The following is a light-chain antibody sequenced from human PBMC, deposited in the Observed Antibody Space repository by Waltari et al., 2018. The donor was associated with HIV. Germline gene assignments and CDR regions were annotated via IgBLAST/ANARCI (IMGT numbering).Light chain of an antibody. Sequence: QSVLTQPPSASGTPGQRVTISCSGSSSDVGGYNYVSWYQQHPGKAPKRMIYEVSNRPSGVSNRFSGSKSGNTASLTISGLQAEDEADYYCSSYTSSSTLVVFGGGTKLTVL. V-gene: IGLV2-14*01. CDR1: SSDVGGYNY. J-gene: IGLJ2*01. CDR2: EVS. CDR3: SSYTSSSTLVV.